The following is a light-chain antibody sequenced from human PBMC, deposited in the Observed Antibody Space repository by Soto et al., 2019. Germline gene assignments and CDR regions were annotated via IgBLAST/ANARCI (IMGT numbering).Light chain of an antibody. CDR2: GAS. Sequence: EIVMTQSPATLSVSPGERATLSCRASQSVSSNLAWYQQKPGQAPRLLIYGASTRAIGIPARFSGSGSGTDFTLTISSLEPEDFAVYYCQQYNNWPPLTFGGGTKVDIK. CDR3: QQYNNWPPLT. CDR1: QSVSSN. V-gene: IGKV3D-15*01. J-gene: IGKJ4*01.